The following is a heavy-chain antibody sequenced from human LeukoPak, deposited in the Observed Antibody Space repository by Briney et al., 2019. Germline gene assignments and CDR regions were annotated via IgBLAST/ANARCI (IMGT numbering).Heavy chain of an antibody. J-gene: IGHJ4*02. CDR2: ISSSSTII. CDR3: ARDRLKYGSGSYYNIAGY. V-gene: IGHV3-48*01. Sequence: GGSLRLSCAASGFTFSHYSMNWVRQAPGKGLEWVSYISSSSTIIYYADSVKGRFTISRDNSKNTLYLQMNSLRAEDTAVYYCARDRLKYGSGSYYNIAGYWGQGTLVTVSS. D-gene: IGHD3-10*01. CDR1: GFTFSHYS.